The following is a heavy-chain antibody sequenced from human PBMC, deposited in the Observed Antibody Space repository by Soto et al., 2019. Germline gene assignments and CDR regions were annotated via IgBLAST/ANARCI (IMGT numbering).Heavy chain of an antibody. CDR1: GGSISSGGYY. V-gene: IGHV4-31*03. D-gene: IGHD5-18*01. Sequence: SETLSLTCTVSGGSISSGGYYWSWIRQHLGKGLEWIGYIYYSGSTYYNPSLKSRVTISVDTSKNQFSLKLSSVTAADTAVYYCARGIQLWHDFDYWGQGTLVTVSS. CDR3: ARGIQLWHDFDY. J-gene: IGHJ4*02. CDR2: IYYSGST.